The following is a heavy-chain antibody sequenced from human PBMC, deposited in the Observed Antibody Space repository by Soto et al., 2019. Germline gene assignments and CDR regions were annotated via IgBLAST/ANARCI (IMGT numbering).Heavy chain of an antibody. CDR2: IIPILGIA. CDR1: GGTFSSYT. D-gene: IGHD2-8*01. Sequence: QVQLVQSGAEVKKPGSSVKVSCKASGGTFSSYTISWVRQAPGQGLEWMGRIIPILGIANYAQKFQGRVTSTADKSTSTAYMELSSLRSEDTAVYYCAKRDGDYDYYGMDVWGQGTTVTVSS. CDR3: AKRDGDYDYYGMDV. V-gene: IGHV1-69*02. J-gene: IGHJ6*02.